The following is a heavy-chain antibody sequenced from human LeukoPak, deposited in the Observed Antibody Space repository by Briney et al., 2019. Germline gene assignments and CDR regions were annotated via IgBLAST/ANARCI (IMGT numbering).Heavy chain of an antibody. D-gene: IGHD2-21*02. V-gene: IGHV3-23*01. CDR1: GFTFSSYA. CDR3: AKDRRLFFDY. CDR2: ISGSGDNT. Sequence: GGTLRLSCAASGFTFSSYAMSWVRQAPGKGLEGVSAISGSGDNTYYADSVKGRFTISRDNSKNTLYLQMNSLRAEDTAVYYCAKDRRLFFDYWGQGTLATVSS. J-gene: IGHJ4*02.